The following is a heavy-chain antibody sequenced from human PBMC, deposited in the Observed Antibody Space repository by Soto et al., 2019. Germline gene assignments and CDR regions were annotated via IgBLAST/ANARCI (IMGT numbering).Heavy chain of an antibody. D-gene: IGHD2-2*01. CDR3: ARSIVLVPAAISWFVP. CDR2: ISPIFGTA. CDR1: GGTFSSYA. Sequence: QVQLVQSGAEVKKPGSSVKVSCKASGGTFSSYAISWVRQAPGQGLEWMGGISPIFGTANYAQKFQGRVTITADESTSTAYMELSSLRSEDTAVYYCARSIVLVPAAISWFVPWGQGTLVTVSS. J-gene: IGHJ5*02. V-gene: IGHV1-69*12.